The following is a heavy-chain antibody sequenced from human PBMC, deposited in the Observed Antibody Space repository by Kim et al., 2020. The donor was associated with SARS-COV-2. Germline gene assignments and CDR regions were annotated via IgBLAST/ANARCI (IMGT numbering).Heavy chain of an antibody. D-gene: IGHD5-12*01. Sequence: SETLSLTCTVSGGSISSSSYYWGWIRQPPGKGLEWIGSIYYSGSTYYNPSLKSRVTISVDTSKNQFSLKLSSVTAADTAVYYCATDSGYDYYYYYYGMDVWGQGTTVTVSS. J-gene: IGHJ6*02. V-gene: IGHV4-39*01. CDR1: GGSISSSSYY. CDR3: ATDSGYDYYYYYYGMDV. CDR2: IYYSGST.